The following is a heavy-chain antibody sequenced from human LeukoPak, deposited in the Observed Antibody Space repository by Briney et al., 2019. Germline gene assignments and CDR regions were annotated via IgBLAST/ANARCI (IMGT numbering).Heavy chain of an antibody. D-gene: IGHD5-24*01. CDR3: ARDRGGKMATILDY. J-gene: IGHJ4*02. V-gene: IGHV4-59*01. CDR1: GGSISSYY. CDR2: IYYSGST. Sequence: PSETLSLTCTVSGGSISSYYWSWIRQPPGKGLEWIGYIYYSGSTNYNPSLKSRVTISVDTSKNQFSLKLSSVTAADTAVYYCARDRGGKMATILDYWGQGTLVTVSS.